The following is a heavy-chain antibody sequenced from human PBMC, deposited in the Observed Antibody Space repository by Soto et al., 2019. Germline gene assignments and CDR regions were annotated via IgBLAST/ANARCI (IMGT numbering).Heavy chain of an antibody. Sequence: PGESLKISCKGSGYIFTNYWISWVRQMPGKGLEWMGRIDPTDSYTHYSPSFQGHVTISADKSLSTAYLQWSSLKASDTATYYCARHGCSSISCYARDHWFDPWGQGTLVTVSS. CDR1: GYIFTNYW. CDR2: IDPTDSYT. D-gene: IGHD2-2*01. V-gene: IGHV5-10-1*01. J-gene: IGHJ5*02. CDR3: ARHGCSSISCYARDHWFDP.